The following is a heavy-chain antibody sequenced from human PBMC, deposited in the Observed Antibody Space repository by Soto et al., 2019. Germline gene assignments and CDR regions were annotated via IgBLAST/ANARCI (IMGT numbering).Heavy chain of an antibody. Sequence: SQTLSLTCAISGDSVSSNSAAWNWIRQSPSRGLEWLGRTYYRSKWYNDYAVSVKSRITINPDTSKNQFSLQLNSVTPEDTAVYYCARAVAGIIYYYYYRMDVWGQGTTVTVSS. V-gene: IGHV6-1*01. J-gene: IGHJ6*02. D-gene: IGHD6-19*01. CDR1: GDSVSSNSAA. CDR2: TYYRSKWYN. CDR3: ARAVAGIIYYYYYRMDV.